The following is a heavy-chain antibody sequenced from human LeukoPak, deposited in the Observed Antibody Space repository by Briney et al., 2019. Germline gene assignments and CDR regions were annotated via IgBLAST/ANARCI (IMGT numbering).Heavy chain of an antibody. D-gene: IGHD6-19*01. Sequence: GGSLRLSCAASGFTFSSYEMNWVRQAPGKGLEWVSYISTSGTTIYYADSVKGRFTISRDNAKNSLYLQMNSLRAEDTAVYYCAREAYSSARYPSAFDIWGQGTMVSVS. V-gene: IGHV3-48*03. CDR1: GFTFSSYE. J-gene: IGHJ3*02. CDR3: AREAYSSARYPSAFDI. CDR2: ISTSGTTI.